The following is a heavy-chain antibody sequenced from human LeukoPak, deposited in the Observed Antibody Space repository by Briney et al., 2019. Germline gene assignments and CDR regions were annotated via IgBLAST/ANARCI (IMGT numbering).Heavy chain of an antibody. CDR1: GGTFSSYA. CDR3: ARDWTGGSGSIGVVWFDP. Sequence: SVKVSCKASGGTFSSYAISWVRQAPGQGLEWMGGIIPIFGTANYAQKFHGRVTITADESTSTAYMELSSLRSEDTAVYYCARDWTGGSGSIGVVWFDPWGQGTLVTVSS. D-gene: IGHD3-10*01. CDR2: IIPIFGTA. J-gene: IGHJ5*02. V-gene: IGHV1-69*01.